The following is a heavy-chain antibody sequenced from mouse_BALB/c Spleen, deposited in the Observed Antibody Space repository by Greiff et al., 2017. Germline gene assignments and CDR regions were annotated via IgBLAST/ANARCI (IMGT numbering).Heavy chain of an antibody. J-gene: IGHJ3*01. CDR3: AITTATGGFAY. Sequence: EVQLQQSGAELVKPGASVKLSCTASGINIKDTYMHWVKQRPEQGLEWIGRIDPANGNTKYDPKFQGKATITADTSSNTAYLQLSSLTSEDTAVYYCAITTATGGFAYWGQGTLVTVSA. CDR1: GINIKDTY. CDR2: IDPANGNT. D-gene: IGHD1-2*01. V-gene: IGHV14-3*02.